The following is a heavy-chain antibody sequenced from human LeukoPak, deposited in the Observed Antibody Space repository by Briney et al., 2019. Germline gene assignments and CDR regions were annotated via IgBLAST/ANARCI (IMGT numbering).Heavy chain of an antibody. CDR2: INHSGST. CDR1: GGSFSGYY. V-gene: IGHV4-34*01. CDR3: ARVGRGGITMVRGVIGHLDYFDY. J-gene: IGHJ4*02. D-gene: IGHD3-10*01. Sequence: SETLSLTCAVYGGSFSGYYWSWIRQPPGKGLEWIGEINHSGSTNYNPSLKSRVTMSVNTSKNQFSLKLSSVTAVDTAVYYCARVGRGGITMVRGVIGHLDYFDYWGQGTLVTVSS.